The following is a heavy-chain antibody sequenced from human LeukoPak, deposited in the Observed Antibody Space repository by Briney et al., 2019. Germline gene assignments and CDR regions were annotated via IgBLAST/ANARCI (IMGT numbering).Heavy chain of an antibody. Sequence: PGGSLRLSCAASGFTFSDAWMNWVRLAPGKGLEWVGRIKSRNRGETVDYAAPVKGRFTISRDDSKTTVYLQMNSLKTEDIAIYYCTTDGSTTLSNTFDYWGQGTLVTVSS. CDR2: IKSRNRGETV. V-gene: IGHV3-15*01. CDR1: GFTFSDAW. CDR3: TTDGSTTLSNTFDY. D-gene: IGHD1-26*01. J-gene: IGHJ4*02.